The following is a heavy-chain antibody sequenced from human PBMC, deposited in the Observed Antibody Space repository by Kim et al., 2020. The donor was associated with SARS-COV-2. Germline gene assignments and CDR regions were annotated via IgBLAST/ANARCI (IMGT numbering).Heavy chain of an antibody. V-gene: IGHV4-59*01. D-gene: IGHD3-3*01. Sequence: SETLSLTCTVSGGSISSYYWSWIRQPPGKGLEWIGYIYYSGSTNYNPSLKSRVTISVDTSKNQFSLKLSSVTAADTAVYYCARVMIFGVVPRFDPWGQGTLVTVSS. J-gene: IGHJ5*02. CDR3: ARVMIFGVVPRFDP. CDR2: IYYSGST. CDR1: GGSISSYY.